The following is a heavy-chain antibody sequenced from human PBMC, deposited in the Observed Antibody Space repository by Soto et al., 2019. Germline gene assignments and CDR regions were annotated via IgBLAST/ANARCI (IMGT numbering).Heavy chain of an antibody. J-gene: IGHJ6*02. D-gene: IGHD6-25*01. CDR2: IYYSGST. CDR3: ARHSSGGGCQIASYYYGMDV. V-gene: IGHV4-39*01. Sequence: PSETLSLTCTVSGGSISSSSYYWGWIRQPPGKGLEWIGSIYYSGSTYYNPSLKSRVTISVDTSKNQFSLKLSSVTAADTAVYYCARHSSGGGCQIASYYYGMDVWGQGTTVTVSS. CDR1: GGSISSSSYY.